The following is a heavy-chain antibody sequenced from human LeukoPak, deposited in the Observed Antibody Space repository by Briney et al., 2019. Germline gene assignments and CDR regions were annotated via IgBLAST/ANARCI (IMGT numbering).Heavy chain of an antibody. D-gene: IGHD2-15*01. Sequence: GGSLRLSCAASGLTFSSYNMKWVRQAPGKGLEWVSHISTSSSTIYYADSVKGRFTISRDNAKNSLYLQMNSLRADDTAVYYCARDSGRGGSCDYWGQGTLVTVSS. CDR2: ISTSSSTI. CDR3: ARDSGRGGSCDY. CDR1: GLTFSSYN. V-gene: IGHV3-48*04. J-gene: IGHJ4*02.